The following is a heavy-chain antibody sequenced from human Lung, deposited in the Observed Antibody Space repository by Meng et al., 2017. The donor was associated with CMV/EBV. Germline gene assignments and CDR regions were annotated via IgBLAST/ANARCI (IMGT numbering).Heavy chain of an antibody. J-gene: IGHJ4*02. Sequence: QLQAPGSGPGLGEASGTPSLTCTVSGGPISSSNYYWDWIRQPPGKGLEWIGAIYHSGSTSYNPSLQSRVTMFVDTSKNQFSLMLTSVTATDTAVYYCARRRGGSGRDCWGQGTLVTVSS. CDR3: ARRRGGSGRDC. CDR1: GGPISSSNYY. D-gene: IGHD3-10*01. V-gene: IGHV4-39*01. CDR2: IYHSGST.